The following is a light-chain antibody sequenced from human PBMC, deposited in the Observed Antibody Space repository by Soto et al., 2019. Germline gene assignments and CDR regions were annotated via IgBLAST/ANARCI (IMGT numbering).Light chain of an antibody. CDR3: QQRSIWPPIS. J-gene: IGKJ5*01. CDR1: QSVRHY. CDR2: DAS. Sequence: IVLTQSPATLSLSPGERATLSCRASQSVRHYLAWYQQKPGQAPRLLIYDASNRATGIPARFSGSGSGTDFTLTISSLEPEDFAVYYCQQRSIWPPISFGQGKRLEI. V-gene: IGKV3-11*01.